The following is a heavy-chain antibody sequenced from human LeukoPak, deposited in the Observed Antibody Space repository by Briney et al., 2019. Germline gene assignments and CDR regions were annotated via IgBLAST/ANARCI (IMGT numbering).Heavy chain of an antibody. J-gene: IGHJ3*02. D-gene: IGHD1-26*01. CDR3: ASYVWELLGGDRDADDFYI. CDR2: INHSVGST. CDR1: GYTFTSYY. Sequence: GASVKVSCKASGYTFTSYYMHWVRQAPGQGLEWMGIINHSVGSTSYAQKFQGGATMTRDMSKSTFYMELSSLRSEDTAVYYCASYVWELLGGDRDADDFYIWGQGTRVTVTS. V-gene: IGHV1-46*01.